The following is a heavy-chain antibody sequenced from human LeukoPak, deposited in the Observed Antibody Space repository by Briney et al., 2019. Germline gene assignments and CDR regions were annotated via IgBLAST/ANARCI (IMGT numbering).Heavy chain of an antibody. V-gene: IGHV3-74*01. CDR3: ARVPTNSYGFGQ. CDR1: GFGFSVYW. Sequence: PGGSLRLSRAASGFGFSVYWMHWVRQAPGKGLVWVAHINEDGTSASHADSVKGRFTISRDNAKNTLYLQMNSLTVEDTAVYYCARVPTNSYGFGQWGQGSLVTVSS. D-gene: IGHD5-18*01. J-gene: IGHJ4*02. CDR2: INEDGTSA.